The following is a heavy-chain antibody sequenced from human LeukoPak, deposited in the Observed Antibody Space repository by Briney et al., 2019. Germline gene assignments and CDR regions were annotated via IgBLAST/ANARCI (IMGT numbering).Heavy chain of an antibody. CDR2: ISSSSRYI. V-gene: IGHV3-21*01. J-gene: IGHJ3*02. D-gene: IGHD3-10*01. Sequence: GRSLRLSCAVSGFTFRIYSMNWVSQAPGKGREWVSSISSSSRYIYYADSVKGRFTISRDNAKHSLYLQMNSLRAEDTAVYYCARARDYYGSGSYWSRAFDIWGQGTMVTVSS. CDR1: GFTFRIYS. CDR3: ARARDYYGSGSYWSRAFDI.